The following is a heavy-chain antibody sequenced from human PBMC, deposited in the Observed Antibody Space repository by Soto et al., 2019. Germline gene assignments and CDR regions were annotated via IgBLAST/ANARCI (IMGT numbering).Heavy chain of an antibody. D-gene: IGHD3-3*01. Sequence: QVQLQQWGAGLLKPSETLSLTCAVYGGSFSGYYWSWIRQSPGQGLEWFGEINPSGSTNYNPSLKRRVTISVDTSKNQFSLNLNSVTAADTAVYYCARTTRLRSAYFVEVWGRGTLVTVSS. CDR1: GGSFSGYY. J-gene: IGHJ2*01. CDR2: INPSGST. CDR3: ARTTRLRSAYFVEV. V-gene: IGHV4-34*02.